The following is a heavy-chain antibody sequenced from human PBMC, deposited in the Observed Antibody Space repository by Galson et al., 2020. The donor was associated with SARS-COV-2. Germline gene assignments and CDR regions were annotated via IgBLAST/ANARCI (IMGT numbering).Heavy chain of an antibody. CDR2: INWNGNTT. CDR1: GFTFDDYA. Sequence: GESLKISCAASGFTFDDYAMQWVRQGPGKGLEWVSLINWNGNTTYYADSVKGRFTISRDNSKNTLFLQMNNLKPDDTAVYYCSREGPDPSSSYYDYWGQGTLVTVSS. J-gene: IGHJ4*02. CDR3: SREGPDPSSSYYDY. D-gene: IGHD6-13*01. V-gene: IGHV3-43D*03.